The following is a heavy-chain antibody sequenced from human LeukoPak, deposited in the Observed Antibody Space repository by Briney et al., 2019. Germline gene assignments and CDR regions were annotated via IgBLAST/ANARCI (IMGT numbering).Heavy chain of an antibody. J-gene: IGHJ3*02. D-gene: IGHD1-26*01. CDR2: IRYDGRNK. CDR3: ARGSVGATTGDAFDI. CDR1: GLTLSNYG. Sequence: PGGSLRLSCAASGLTLSNYGMHWVRQAPGKGLEWVAFIRYDGRNKYYADSVKGRFTISRDNSKNTLYLQMNSLRAEDTAVYYCARGSVGATTGDAFDIWGQGTMVTVSS. V-gene: IGHV3-30*02.